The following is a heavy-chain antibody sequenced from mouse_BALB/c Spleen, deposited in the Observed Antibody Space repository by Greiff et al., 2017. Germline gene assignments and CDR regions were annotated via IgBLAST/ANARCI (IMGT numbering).Heavy chain of an antibody. D-gene: IGHD1-1*02. CDR2: ISSGSSTI. CDR1: GFTFSSFG. CDR3: ARSGGNYWYFDV. Sequence: EVMLVESGGGLVQPGGSRKLSCAASGFTFSSFGMHWVRQAPEKGLEWVAYISSGSSTIYYADTVKGRFTISRDNPKNTLFLQMTSLRSEDTAMYYCARSGGNYWYFDVWGAGTTVTVSS. J-gene: IGHJ1*01. V-gene: IGHV5-17*02.